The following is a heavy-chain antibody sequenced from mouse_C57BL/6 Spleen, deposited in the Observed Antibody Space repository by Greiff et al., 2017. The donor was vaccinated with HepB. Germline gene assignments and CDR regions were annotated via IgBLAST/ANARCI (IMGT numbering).Heavy chain of an antibody. J-gene: IGHJ3*01. CDR2: IDPENGDT. Sequence: VQLQQSGAELVRPGASVKLSCTASGFNIKDDYMHWVKQRPEQGLEWIGWIDPENGDTEYASKFQGKATITADTSSNTAYLQLSSLTSEDTAVYYCTTFLGQRFAYWGQGTLVTVSA. CDR3: TTFLGQRFAY. D-gene: IGHD4-1*01. CDR1: GFNIKDDY. V-gene: IGHV14-4*01.